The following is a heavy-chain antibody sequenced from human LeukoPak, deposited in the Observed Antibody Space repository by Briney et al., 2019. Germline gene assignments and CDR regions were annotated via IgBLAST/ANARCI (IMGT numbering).Heavy chain of an antibody. CDR3: ARIDTYYYDSSGYYSAFDI. Sequence: GGSLRLSCAASGFTFSSYWMNWVRQAPGKGLEWVAYIKEDGSDKYYVDSVKGRFTISRDNAKISLHLQMNSLRAEDTALYYCARIDTYYYDSSGYYSAFDIWGQGTIVTVSS. D-gene: IGHD3-22*01. V-gene: IGHV3-7*05. CDR2: IKEDGSDK. J-gene: IGHJ3*02. CDR1: GFTFSSYW.